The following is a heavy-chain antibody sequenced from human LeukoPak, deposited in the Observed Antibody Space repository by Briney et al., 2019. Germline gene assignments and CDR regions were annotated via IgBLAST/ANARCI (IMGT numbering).Heavy chain of an antibody. Sequence: PGGSLRLSCAASGFTFSYYTMHWVRQAPGKGLEWVAVISYDGSNEYYADSVKGRFTISRDNSKNTLYLQMNSLRVEDTAVYYCARVLNYYDSSGNYFSYWGQGTLVTVSS. CDR1: GFTFSYYT. J-gene: IGHJ4*02. CDR3: ARVLNYYDSSGNYFSY. D-gene: IGHD3-22*01. CDR2: ISYDGSNE. V-gene: IGHV3-30-3*01.